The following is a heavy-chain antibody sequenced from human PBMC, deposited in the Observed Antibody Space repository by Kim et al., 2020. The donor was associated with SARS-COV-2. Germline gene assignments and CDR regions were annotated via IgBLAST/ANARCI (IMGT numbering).Heavy chain of an antibody. CDR3: ARAFTSSCTACAFDI. J-gene: IGHJ3*02. Sequence: SETLSLTCTVSGGSISSYYWSWIRQPPGKGLEWIGYIYYSGSTNYNPSLKSRVTISVDTSKNQFSLKLSSVTAADTAVYYCARAFTSSCTACAFDIWGQGTMVTVSS. CDR1: GGSISSYY. D-gene: IGHD2-2*02. CDR2: IYYSGST. V-gene: IGHV4-59*08.